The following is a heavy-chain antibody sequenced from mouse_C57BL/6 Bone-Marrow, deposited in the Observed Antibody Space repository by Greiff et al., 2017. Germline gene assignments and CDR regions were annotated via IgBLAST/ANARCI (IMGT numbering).Heavy chain of an antibody. CDR1: GFSFNTYA. J-gene: IGHJ4*01. CDR3: VRHRIYYDNDDAMDY. V-gene: IGHV10-1*01. CDR2: IRSKSNNYAT. D-gene: IGHD2-4*01. Sequence: DVMLVESGGGLVQPKGSLKLSCAASGFSFNTYAMNWVRQAPGKGLEWVARIRSKSNNYATYYADSVKDRFTISRDDSESMLYLQMNTLKTEDTAMYYCVRHRIYYDNDDAMDYWGQGTSVTVSS.